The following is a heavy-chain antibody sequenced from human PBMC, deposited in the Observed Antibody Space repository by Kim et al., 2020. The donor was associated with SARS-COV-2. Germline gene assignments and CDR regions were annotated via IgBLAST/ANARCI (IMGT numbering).Heavy chain of an antibody. CDR3: ASRLGIGYEYYFDY. D-gene: IGHD7-27*01. J-gene: IGHJ4*02. V-gene: IGHV1-69*13. CDR2: IIPIFGTA. CDR1: GGTFSSYA. Sequence: SVKVFCKASGGTFSSYAISWVRQAPGQGLEWMGGIIPIFGTANYAQKFQGRVTITADESTSTAYMELSSLRSEDTAVYYCASRLGIGYEYYFDYWGQGTLVTVSS.